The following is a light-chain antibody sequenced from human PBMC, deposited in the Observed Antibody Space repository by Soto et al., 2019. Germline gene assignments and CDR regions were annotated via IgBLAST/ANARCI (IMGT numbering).Light chain of an antibody. Sequence: DIQMTQSPSSLSASVGDRVTITCRASQTVSDYLNWYQQKPGKAPKLLIYAASTLQSGVPSRFSGDGSGTDFTLTITSLQPEDFATYVCQQSFSAPYTFGQGTKLEI. CDR1: QTVSDY. V-gene: IGKV1-39*01. CDR3: QQSFSAPYT. J-gene: IGKJ2*01. CDR2: AAS.